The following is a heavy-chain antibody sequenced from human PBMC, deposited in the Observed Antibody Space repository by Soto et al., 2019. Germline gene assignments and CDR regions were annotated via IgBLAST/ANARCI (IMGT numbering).Heavy chain of an antibody. CDR3: ARDFCSTTTCRFDY. Sequence: EVQLVDSGGGLVQPGGSLRLSCAASGFTSTSYSMNWVRQAPGKGLEWVSYISSDSSTIYYADSVKGRFTISRDNAKNSLYLQMSSLRAEDTAVYYCARDFCSTTTCRFDYWGQGTLVTVSS. CDR1: GFTSTSYS. J-gene: IGHJ4*02. D-gene: IGHD2-2*01. V-gene: IGHV3-48*01. CDR2: ISSDSSTI.